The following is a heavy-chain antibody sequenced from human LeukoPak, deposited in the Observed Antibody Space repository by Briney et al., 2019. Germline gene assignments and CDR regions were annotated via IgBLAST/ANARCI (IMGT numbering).Heavy chain of an antibody. CDR1: GFTFDDYA. Sequence: GGSLRLSCAASGFTFDDYAMHWVRQAPGKGLEWVSGMSWNSGSIGYADSVKGRFTISRDNAKNSLYLQMNTLRAEDMALYYCAKAPGPYCSSTSCSGAFDIWGQGTMVTVSS. J-gene: IGHJ3*02. V-gene: IGHV3-9*03. CDR2: MSWNSGSI. D-gene: IGHD2-2*01. CDR3: AKAPGPYCSSTSCSGAFDI.